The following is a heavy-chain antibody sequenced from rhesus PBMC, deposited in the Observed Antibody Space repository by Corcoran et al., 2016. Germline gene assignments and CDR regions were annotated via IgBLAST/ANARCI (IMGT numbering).Heavy chain of an antibody. V-gene: IGHV4-127*01. Sequence: QVQLQESGPGLVKSSETLSLTCAVSGYSISTDYGWSWIRQPPGKGLEWIGYIGGNSVAADYSPPLKSRVTISKDTSKNQFSLNLSSVTAADTAVYYCARDRGAGSSIDYWGQGVLVTVSS. CDR3: ARDRGAGSSIDY. J-gene: IGHJ4*01. CDR1: GYSISTDYG. CDR2: IGGNSVAA. D-gene: IGHD1-20*01.